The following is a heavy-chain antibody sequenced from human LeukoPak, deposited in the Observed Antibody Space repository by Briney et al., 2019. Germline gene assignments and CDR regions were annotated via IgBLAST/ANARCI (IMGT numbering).Heavy chain of an antibody. V-gene: IGHV3-23*01. Sequence: GGSLRLSCAASGFTFRNYAMTWVRQAPGKGLEWVSAITGNGISTYYADSVKGRFTISRDNPKNTLYLQMYSLRAEDTAIYYCAKATGGDMITYGGLDYWGQGTLVTVSS. CDR2: ITGNGIST. D-gene: IGHD3-16*01. CDR3: AKATGGDMITYGGLDY. J-gene: IGHJ4*02. CDR1: GFTFRNYA.